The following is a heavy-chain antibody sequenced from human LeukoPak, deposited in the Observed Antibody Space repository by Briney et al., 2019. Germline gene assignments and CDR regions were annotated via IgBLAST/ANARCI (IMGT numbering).Heavy chain of an antibody. CDR1: GFTFSSYE. CDR2: ISSSGSTI. Sequence: GGSLRLSCAASGFTFSSYEMNWVRQAPGKGPEWVSYISSSGSTIYYADSVKGRFTISRDNAKNSLYLQMNSLRAEDTAVYYCARGDIVVVPAAMGRYYYYYGMDVWGQGTTVTVSS. V-gene: IGHV3-48*03. D-gene: IGHD2-2*01. J-gene: IGHJ6*02. CDR3: ARGDIVVVPAAMGRYYYYYGMDV.